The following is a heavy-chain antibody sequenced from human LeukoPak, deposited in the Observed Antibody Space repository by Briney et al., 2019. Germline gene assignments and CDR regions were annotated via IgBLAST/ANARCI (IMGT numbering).Heavy chain of an antibody. CDR1: GYTFITYY. CDR2: INPSGGST. Sequence: GASVKVSCKASGYTFITYYIHWVRPAPGQGLEWMGVINPSGGSTSYAQKFQGRVRMTRDTSTRTVYMELYSLRSEDTAVYYCARGGRDYHDSSGFYWGQGTLVTVSS. V-gene: IGHV1-46*01. D-gene: IGHD3-22*01. J-gene: IGHJ4*02. CDR3: ARGGRDYHDSSGFY.